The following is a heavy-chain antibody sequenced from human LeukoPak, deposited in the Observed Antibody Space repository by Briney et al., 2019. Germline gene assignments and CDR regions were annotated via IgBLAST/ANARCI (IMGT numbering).Heavy chain of an antibody. CDR2: IYPGDSDT. CDR1: GYSFTSYW. J-gene: IGHJ4*02. Sequence: GESLKISCKGSGYSFTSYWIGWVRQMPGKGLEWMGIIYPGDSDTRYSPSFQGQVTISADKSISTAYLQWSSLKASDTAMYYCAKGYYDSSGYYSSLVYFDYWGQGTLVTVSS. V-gene: IGHV5-51*01. CDR3: AKGYYDSSGYYSSLVYFDY. D-gene: IGHD3-22*01.